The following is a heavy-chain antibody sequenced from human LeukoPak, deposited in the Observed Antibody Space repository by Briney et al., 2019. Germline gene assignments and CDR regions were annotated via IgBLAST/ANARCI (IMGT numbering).Heavy chain of an antibody. CDR2: ISINGGST. D-gene: IGHD5-12*01. CDR3: VRTYDENPLGWFDP. J-gene: IGHJ5*02. Sequence: GGSLGLSCSASGTAFRTYAMHWVRQPPGKGLYYVSAISINGGSTYYADSVRGRFTISRDNSKNTLYLQMSSLRPDDTAVYYCVRTYDENPLGWFDPWGQGTLVTVPS. V-gene: IGHV3-64D*06. CDR1: GTAFRTYA.